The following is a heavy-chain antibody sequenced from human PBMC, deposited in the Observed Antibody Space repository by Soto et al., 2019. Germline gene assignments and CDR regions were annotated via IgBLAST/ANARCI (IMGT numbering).Heavy chain of an antibody. CDR3: ARVSGSYYYGMDV. Sequence: LSLTCAVSGGSISSSNWWSWVRQPPGKGLEWIGEIYHSGSTNYNPSLKSRVTISVDKSKNQFSLKLTSVTAADTAVYYCARVSGSYYYGMDVWGQGTTVTVSS. J-gene: IGHJ6*02. CDR2: IYHSGST. V-gene: IGHV4-4*02. D-gene: IGHD1-26*01. CDR1: GGSISSSNW.